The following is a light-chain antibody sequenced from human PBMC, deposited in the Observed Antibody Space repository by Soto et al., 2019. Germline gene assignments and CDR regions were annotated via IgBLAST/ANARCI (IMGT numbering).Light chain of an antibody. Sequence: DIQMTQSPSSLSASVGDRVTITCLASHDIGNYLNWYQQKPGKAPKLLIYYASNLETGVSSRFSGSGAGTDFTFTISSLQSEDIATYFCQQYEKLPRFIFGPGTKVDIK. J-gene: IGKJ3*01. CDR3: QQYEKLPRFI. CDR1: HDIGNY. V-gene: IGKV1-33*01. CDR2: YAS.